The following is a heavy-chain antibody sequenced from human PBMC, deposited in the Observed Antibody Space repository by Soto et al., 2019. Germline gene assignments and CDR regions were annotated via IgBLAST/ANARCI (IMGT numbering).Heavy chain of an antibody. CDR2: IFFSGRT. CDR1: GGSIRESGLY. Sequence: QMQLQESGPGLVKPSETLSLTCTVSGGSIRESGLYWGWIRQSPGKGLEWIGSIFFSGRTHYNPSLKRRVSISIDASKNQFSLNVISVTAADTGVYYCVRSLMDVWGKGTTVTVSS. J-gene: IGHJ6*03. CDR3: VRSLMDV. V-gene: IGHV4-39*01.